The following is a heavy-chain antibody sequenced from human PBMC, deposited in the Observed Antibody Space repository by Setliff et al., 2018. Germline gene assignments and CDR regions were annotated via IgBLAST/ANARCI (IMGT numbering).Heavy chain of an antibody. D-gene: IGHD7-27*01. J-gene: IGHJ3*01. CDR3: ARKMGTIAFDF. CDR2: INPNSGGP. Sequence: ASVKVSCKASGYTFTGGYYIHWFRQAPGQGLEWMGWINPNSGGPKYAQNFQGRVTMTRDTSITTACMELSRLRSDDTAVYYCARKMGTIAFDFWGQGTMVTVSS. V-gene: IGHV1-2*02. CDR1: GYTFTGGYY.